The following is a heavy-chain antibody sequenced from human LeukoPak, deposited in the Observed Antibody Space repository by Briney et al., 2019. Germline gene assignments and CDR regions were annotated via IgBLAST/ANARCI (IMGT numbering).Heavy chain of an antibody. J-gene: IGHJ4*02. CDR3: AKAHSYGHPTPDY. Sequence: GRSLRLSCAASGFTFDDYAMRWVRQAPGKGLEWVSGISWNSGSIGYADSVKGRFTISRDNAKNSLYLQMNSLRAEDTALYYCAKAHSYGHPTPDYWGQGTLVTVSS. D-gene: IGHD5-18*01. CDR2: ISWNSGSI. V-gene: IGHV3-9*01. CDR1: GFTFDDYA.